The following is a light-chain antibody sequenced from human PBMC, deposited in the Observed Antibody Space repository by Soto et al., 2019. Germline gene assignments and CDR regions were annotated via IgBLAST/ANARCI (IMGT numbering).Light chain of an antibody. J-gene: IGKJ1*01. Sequence: DIVMTQSPDSLALSLGERATINCKSSQSVLYSPNNKNYLAWYQQNPGQPPKLLLYWASMRESGVPDRFSGGASGTDFTLTISSLQAEDVAVYYCHQYASSPWTFGPGTKVEIK. CDR3: HQYASSPWT. CDR1: QSVLYSPNNKNY. CDR2: WAS. V-gene: IGKV4-1*01.